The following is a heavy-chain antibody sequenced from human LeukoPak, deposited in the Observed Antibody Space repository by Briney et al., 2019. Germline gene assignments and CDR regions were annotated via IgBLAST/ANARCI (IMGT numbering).Heavy chain of an antibody. CDR1: GASTTTHH. CDR3: AIRLPAWGRRYF. CDR2: LFNTGGT. J-gene: IGHJ6*02. Sequence: PSETLSLTCTVSGASTTTHHWSWLRQPPGKGLEWIGDLFNTGGTSYSASLKSRVAISLDTSKKQVSLEVRSVPAPHTAFYFCAIRLPAWGRRYFWGQGTTVTLPS. D-gene: IGHD3-16*01. V-gene: IGHV4-59*08.